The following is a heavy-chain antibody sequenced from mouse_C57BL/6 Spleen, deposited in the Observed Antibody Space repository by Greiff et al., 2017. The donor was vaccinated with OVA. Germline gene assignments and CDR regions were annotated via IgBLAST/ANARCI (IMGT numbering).Heavy chain of an antibody. J-gene: IGHJ2*01. D-gene: IGHD4-1*01. CDR2: SRNKANEYTT. V-gene: IGHV7-1*01. CDR1: GFTFSDFY. CDR3: ARDRGELGPFDD. Sequence: EVMLVESGGGLVQSGRSLRLSCATSGFTFSDFYMEWVRQAPGKGLEWIAASRNKANEYTTEYSASVKGRFIVSRDTAQSILYLQMNALRAEDTAIYYCARDRGELGPFDDWGQGTTLTVSS.